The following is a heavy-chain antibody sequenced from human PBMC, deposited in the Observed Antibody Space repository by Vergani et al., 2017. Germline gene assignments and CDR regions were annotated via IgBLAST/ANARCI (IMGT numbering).Heavy chain of an antibody. V-gene: IGHV3-48*01. CDR1: GFTFSSYS. CDR2: ISSSSSTI. D-gene: IGHD6-6*01. CDR3: ARDPGVEQLVPNYFDY. Sequence: EVQLVESGGGLVQPGGSLRLSCAASGFTFSSYSMNWVRQAPGKGLEWVSYISSSSSTIYYADSVKGRFTISRDNAKNTLYLQMNSLRAEDTAVYYCARDPGVEQLVPNYFDYWDQGTLVTVSS. J-gene: IGHJ4*02.